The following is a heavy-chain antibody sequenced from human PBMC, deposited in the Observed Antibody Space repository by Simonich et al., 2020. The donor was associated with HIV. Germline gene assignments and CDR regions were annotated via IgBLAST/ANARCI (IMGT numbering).Heavy chain of an antibody. Sequence: QVQLVQSGAEVKKPGASVKVSCKVSGYTLTELSMHWVRQAPGKGLEGWVSFDPEDGETSYAKKFQGRVTMTEDTATDTAYMELSSLRSEDTAVYYCATVSRSWSRDGPFFDYWGQGTLVTVSS. CDR1: GYTLTELS. CDR2: FDPEDGET. D-gene: IGHD6-13*01. CDR3: ATVSRSWSRDGPFFDY. J-gene: IGHJ4*02. V-gene: IGHV1-24*01.